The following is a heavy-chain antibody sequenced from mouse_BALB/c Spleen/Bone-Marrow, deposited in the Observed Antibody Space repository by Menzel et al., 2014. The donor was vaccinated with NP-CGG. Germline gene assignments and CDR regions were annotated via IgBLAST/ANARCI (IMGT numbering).Heavy chain of an antibody. V-gene: IGHV1S81*02. Sequence: QVQLQQSGAELVKPGASVKLSCKASGYTFSRAYMYWVQQRPGQGIEWIGEINPSDGGTNFNEKFKSKATLTVDKSSSTAYRQLSSLTSEDSAVYYCTRSRRAMDYWGLGTSVTGSS. CDR3: TRSRRAMDY. D-gene: IGHD2-12*01. CDR2: INPSDGGT. J-gene: IGHJ4*01. CDR1: GYTFSRAY.